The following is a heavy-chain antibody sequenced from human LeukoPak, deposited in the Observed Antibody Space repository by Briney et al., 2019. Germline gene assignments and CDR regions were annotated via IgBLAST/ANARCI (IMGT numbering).Heavy chain of an antibody. J-gene: IGHJ4*01. Sequence: MSGGSLRLSCAASGFTFSSYSMNWVRQAPGKGLEWVSSISSSSSYIYYADSVKGRFTISRDKAKNSLYLQMNSLRAEDTAIYYCAREGMVATFDYWGQEPWSPSPQ. CDR1: GFTFSSYS. CDR2: ISSSSSYI. V-gene: IGHV3-21*01. CDR3: AREGMVATFDY. D-gene: IGHD5-12*01.